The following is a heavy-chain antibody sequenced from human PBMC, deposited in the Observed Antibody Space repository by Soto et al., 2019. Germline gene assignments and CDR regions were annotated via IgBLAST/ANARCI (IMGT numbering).Heavy chain of an antibody. D-gene: IGHD2-15*01. CDR2: IKSKTDGGTT. CDR1: GFTFSNAW. J-gene: IGHJ6*02. Sequence: PGGSLRLSCAASGFTFSNAWMNWVRQAPGKGLEWVGRIKSKTDGGTTDYAAPVKGRFTISRDDSKNTLYLQMNSLKTEDTAVYYCTTDQRSKGGYCSGGSCYQFTSYYYYGMDVWGQGTTVTVSS. CDR3: TTDQRSKGGYCSGGSCYQFTSYYYYGMDV. V-gene: IGHV3-15*07.